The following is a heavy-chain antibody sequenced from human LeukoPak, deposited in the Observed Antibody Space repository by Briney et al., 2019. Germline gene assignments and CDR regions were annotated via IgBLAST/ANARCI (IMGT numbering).Heavy chain of an antibody. CDR2: INHSGST. Sequence: SETLSLTCAVYGGSFSGYYWSWIRQPPGKGLEWIGEINHSGSTNYNPSLRSRVTISVDTSKNQFSLKLTSVTAADTAVYYCARVYYSSSYDYWYFDLWGRGTLVTVSS. D-gene: IGHD6-13*01. CDR3: ARVYYSSSYDYWYFDL. V-gene: IGHV4-34*01. J-gene: IGHJ2*01. CDR1: GGSFSGYY.